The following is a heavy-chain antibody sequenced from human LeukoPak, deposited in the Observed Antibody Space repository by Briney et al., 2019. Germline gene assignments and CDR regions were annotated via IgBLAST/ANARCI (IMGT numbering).Heavy chain of an antibody. CDR1: GVSMTGYY. CDR3: TKLSDCGDDCYDRPHWFDP. J-gene: IGHJ5*02. CDR2: VHSSGGT. D-gene: IGHD2-21*02. Sequence: PSETLSLTCTVSGVSMTGYYWAWLRQPPGKRLEWIGYVHSSGGTKYNPSLKSRVTVSIDMSRNQFSLNVRSVTAADTATYYCTKLSDCGDDCYDRPHWFDPWGQGRLVTVSS. V-gene: IGHV4-59*08.